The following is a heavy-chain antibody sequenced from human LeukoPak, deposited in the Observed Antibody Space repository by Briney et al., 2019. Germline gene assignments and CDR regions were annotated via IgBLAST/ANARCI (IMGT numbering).Heavy chain of an antibody. CDR3: AKGSYYDSSGTYYFDY. V-gene: IGHV3-23*01. D-gene: IGHD3-22*01. Sequence: GGSLRLSCAAPGFTFSSYAMSWVRQAPGKGLEWVSAISGSGDNTYYADSVKGRFTISRDNSKNTLYLQMNSLRAKDTALYYCAKGSYYDSSGTYYFDYWGQGTLVTVSS. CDR2: ISGSGDNT. J-gene: IGHJ4*02. CDR1: GFTFSSYA.